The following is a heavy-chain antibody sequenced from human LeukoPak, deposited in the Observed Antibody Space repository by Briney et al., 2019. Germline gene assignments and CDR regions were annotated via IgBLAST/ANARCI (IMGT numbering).Heavy chain of an antibody. CDR1: GGSISSSSYY. V-gene: IGHV4-39*07. CDR3: ARDRGYSVGAAAGFDY. CDR2: IYYSGTT. Sequence: SETLSLTCTVSGGSISSSSYYWGWIRQPPGKGLEWIGSIYYSGTTYYNPSLKSRVTISVDTSKNQLSLRLSSVTAADTAVYYCARDRGYSVGAAAGFDYWGQGTLVTVSS. D-gene: IGHD5/OR15-5a*01. J-gene: IGHJ4*02.